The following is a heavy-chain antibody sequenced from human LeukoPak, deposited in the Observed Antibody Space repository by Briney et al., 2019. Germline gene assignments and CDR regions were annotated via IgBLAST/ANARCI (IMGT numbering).Heavy chain of an antibody. J-gene: IGHJ4*02. CDR2: IYYSGST. Sequence: SETLSLTCTVSGGSLSSYYWSWVRQPPGRGREWIGYIYYSGSTNYNPSLKSRVTISVDTSKNQFSLKVSSVTAADTAVYYCARDSGPRFDYWGQGTLVTVSS. D-gene: IGHD6-19*01. CDR1: GGSLSSYY. V-gene: IGHV4-59*01. CDR3: ARDSGPRFDY.